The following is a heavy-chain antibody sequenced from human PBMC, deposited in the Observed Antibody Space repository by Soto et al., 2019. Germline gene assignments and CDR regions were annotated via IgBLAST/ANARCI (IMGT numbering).Heavy chain of an antibody. V-gene: IGHV4-59*12. CDR2: IYYSGST. J-gene: IGHJ4*02. CDR3: ARGEDSSNWYPFDF. D-gene: IGHD6-13*01. Sequence: SETLSLTCTVSGGSISSYYWSWIRQPPGKGLEWIGYIYYSGSTNYNPSLKSRVTISVDTSKNQFSLKLSSVTAADTAVYYCARGEDSSNWYPFDFWGQGVLVTVSS. CDR1: GGSISSYY.